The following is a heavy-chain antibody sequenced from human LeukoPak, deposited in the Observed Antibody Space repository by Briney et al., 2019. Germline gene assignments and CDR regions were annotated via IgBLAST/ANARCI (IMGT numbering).Heavy chain of an antibody. Sequence: GGSLRLSCAASGFTFSTYWMGWVRQAPGKGLEWVAFISYDGSNEYYADSVKGRFTISRDNSKYTLHLQMNSLRAEDTAVYSCAKDRSSYYYYGMDVWGQGTTVTVSS. V-gene: IGHV3-30*18. CDR3: AKDRSSYYYYGMDV. CDR2: ISYDGSNE. D-gene: IGHD3-10*01. CDR1: GFTFSTYW. J-gene: IGHJ6*02.